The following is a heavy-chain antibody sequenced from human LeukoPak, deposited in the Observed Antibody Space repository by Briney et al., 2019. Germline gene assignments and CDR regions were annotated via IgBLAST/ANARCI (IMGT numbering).Heavy chain of an antibody. J-gene: IGHJ4*02. Sequence: GGSLRLSCAASGFTVSSNYMSWVRRAPGKGLEWVANIKQDGSETDYADSVKGRFTVSRDNAKKSAYLQMNSLRVEDTAVYYCANGRVGSTSYFFDTWGQGTLVTVST. CDR2: IKQDGSET. V-gene: IGHV3-7*01. D-gene: IGHD2-2*01. CDR1: GFTVSSNY. CDR3: ANGRVGSTSYFFDT.